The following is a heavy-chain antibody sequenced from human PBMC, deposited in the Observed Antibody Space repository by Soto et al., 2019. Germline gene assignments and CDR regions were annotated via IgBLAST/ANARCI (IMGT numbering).Heavy chain of an antibody. CDR1: GFTLCSHA. V-gene: IGHV3-23*01. Sequence: GGALRLSRAAPGFTLCSHAISWGRPAPGKGLEWVSAISGSGGSTYYADSVKGRFTISRDNSKNTLYLQMNSLRAEDTAVYYCAKDLGATIRLYYFDYWGQGTLVTVSS. J-gene: IGHJ4*02. CDR3: AKDLGATIRLYYFDY. CDR2: ISGSGGST. D-gene: IGHD5-12*01.